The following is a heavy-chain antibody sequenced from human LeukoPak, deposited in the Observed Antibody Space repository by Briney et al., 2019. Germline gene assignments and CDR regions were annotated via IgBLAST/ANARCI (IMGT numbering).Heavy chain of an antibody. J-gene: IGHJ5*02. CDR1: GFTFSSYW. V-gene: IGHV3-74*01. CDR2: IKSDGSST. Sequence: PGGSLRLSCAASGFTFSSYWMHWVRQAPGKGLVWVSRIKSDGSSTSYADSVKGRFTISRDNSKNTLYLQMNSLRAEDTAVYYCARGYSSSWYNWFDPWGQGTLVTVSS. D-gene: IGHD6-13*01. CDR3: ARGYSSSWYNWFDP.